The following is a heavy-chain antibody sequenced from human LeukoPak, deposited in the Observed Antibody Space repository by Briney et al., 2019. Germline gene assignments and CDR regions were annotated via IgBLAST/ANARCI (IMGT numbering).Heavy chain of an antibody. J-gene: IGHJ5*02. CDR1: GGSISSGSYY. D-gene: IGHD3-3*01. CDR2: IYTSGST. Sequence: PSQTLSLTCTVSGGSISSGSYYWSWIRQPAGKGLEWIGRIYTSGSTNYNPSLKSRVTISVDTSKNQFSLKLSSVTAADTAVYYCARLAIFGVVIGWFDPWGQGTLVTVSS. CDR3: ARLAIFGVVIGWFDP. V-gene: IGHV4-61*02.